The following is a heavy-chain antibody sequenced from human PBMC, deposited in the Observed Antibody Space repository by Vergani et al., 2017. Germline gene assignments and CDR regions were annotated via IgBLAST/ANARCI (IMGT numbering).Heavy chain of an antibody. CDR1: GGSISSSSYY. J-gene: IGHJ6*02. CDR3: ARHVGKHGSSWGAWDYYYGMDV. Sequence: QLQLQESGPGLVKPSETLSLTCTVSGGSISSSSYYWGWIRQPPGKGLEWIGSIYYSGSTYYNPSLKSRVTISVDTSKNQFSLKLSSVTAADTAVYYCARHVGKHGSSWGAWDYYYGMDVWGQGTTVTVSS. V-gene: IGHV4-39*01. D-gene: IGHD6-13*01. CDR2: IYYSGST.